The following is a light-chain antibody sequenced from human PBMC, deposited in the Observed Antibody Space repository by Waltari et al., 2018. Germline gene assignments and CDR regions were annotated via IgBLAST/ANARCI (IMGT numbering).Light chain of an antibody. CDR1: ALPKQY. Sequence: SYELTQPPSVSVSPGQTASITCSGDALPKQYAYWSQQKPGQAPVLVIYKDSERPSGIPERFSGSSSGTTVTLTISGVQAEDEADYYCQSADSSGTYPVVFGGGTKLTVL. J-gene: IGLJ2*01. CDR3: QSADSSGTYPVV. CDR2: KDS. V-gene: IGLV3-25*03.